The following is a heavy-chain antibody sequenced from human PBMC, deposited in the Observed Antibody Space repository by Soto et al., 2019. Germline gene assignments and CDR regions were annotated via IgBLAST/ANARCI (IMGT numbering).Heavy chain of an antibody. Sequence: QVQLVESGGGVVQPGRSLRLSCKASGFTFSSYGMQWVRQAPGKGLEWVATIWYDGSNKYYADSVKGRFTISRDNSKITLYLQMNSLRAEDTAVYYCARATSGRNSYYYGMDVWGQGTTVTVSS. CDR3: ARATSGRNSYYYGMDV. CDR1: GFTFSSYG. V-gene: IGHV3-33*01. D-gene: IGHD1-1*01. CDR2: IWYDGSNK. J-gene: IGHJ6*02.